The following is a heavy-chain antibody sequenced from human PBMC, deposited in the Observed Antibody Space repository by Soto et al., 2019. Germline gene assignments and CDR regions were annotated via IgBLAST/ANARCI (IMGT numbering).Heavy chain of an antibody. J-gene: IGHJ5*02. CDR2: INAANGNA. D-gene: IGHD2-2*01. V-gene: IGHV1-3*01. Sequence: QVQLVQSGAEVKKPGASVKVSCKASGYSFTSYTMHWVRLAPGQRLEWMGWINAANGNAKYAQRFQGRVTITRDTSASTAYMELSSLRSEDTAVYYCARADCSSTSCSQGFDPWGQGTLVTVSS. CDR1: GYSFTSYT. CDR3: ARADCSSTSCSQGFDP.